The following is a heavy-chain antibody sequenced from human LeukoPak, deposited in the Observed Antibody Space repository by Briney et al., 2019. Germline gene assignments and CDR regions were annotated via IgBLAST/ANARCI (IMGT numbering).Heavy chain of an antibody. CDR2: IKSKTDGGTT. Sequence: NPGGSLRLSCAASGFTFSNAWMSWVRQAPGKGLEWVGRIKSKTDGGTTDYAAPVKGRFTISRDDSKNTLYLQMNSLRAEDTAVYYCAKDDYDSSGSPFGGWGQGTLVTVSS. V-gene: IGHV3-15*01. J-gene: IGHJ4*02. CDR1: GFTFSNAW. D-gene: IGHD3-22*01. CDR3: AKDDYDSSGSPFGG.